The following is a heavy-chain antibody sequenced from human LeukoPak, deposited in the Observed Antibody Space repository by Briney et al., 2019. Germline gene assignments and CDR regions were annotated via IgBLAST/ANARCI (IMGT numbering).Heavy chain of an antibody. Sequence: ASVKVSCKASGYTFTSYYMHWVRQAPGQGLEWMGIINPSGDSTTHAQNFQGRVTMTRDTSTSTVYMELSSLRSEDTAVYYCARARYGFSSSWYVYWGQGTLVTVSS. V-gene: IGHV1-46*01. D-gene: IGHD6-13*01. CDR1: GYTFTSYY. CDR2: INPSGDST. J-gene: IGHJ4*02. CDR3: ARARYGFSSSWYVY.